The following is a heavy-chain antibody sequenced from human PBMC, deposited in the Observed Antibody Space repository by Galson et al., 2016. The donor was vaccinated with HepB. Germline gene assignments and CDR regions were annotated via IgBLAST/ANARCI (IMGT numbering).Heavy chain of an antibody. CDR1: GDTFNNYG. CDR3: AREYIVVVTAAPYYYHYGMDV. V-gene: IGHV1-69*13. Sequence: SVKVSCKASGDTFNNYGLSWVRQAPGQGLEWMGGLIPLIGTANYAQKFRGRVTITADESTTPAYMELRGLRSDDTAGYYCAREYIVVVTAAPYYYHYGMDVWGQGTTVTVSS. CDR2: LIPLIGTA. J-gene: IGHJ6*02. D-gene: IGHD2-21*02.